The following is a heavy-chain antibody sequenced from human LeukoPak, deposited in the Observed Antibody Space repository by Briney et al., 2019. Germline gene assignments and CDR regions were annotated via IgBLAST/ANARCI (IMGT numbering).Heavy chain of an antibody. CDR2: ISGSGDST. CDR3: AKYYYDGTGSNLFDY. Sequence: GGSLRLSSAASGFIFSSYGMSWVRQAPGKGLEWVSAISGSGDSTFYADSVKGRFTISRDNSKNTLYLQMSSLRAEDRAVYYCAKYYYDGTGSNLFDYWGQGTLVTVSS. J-gene: IGHJ4*02. D-gene: IGHD3-22*01. CDR1: GFIFSSYG. V-gene: IGHV3-23*01.